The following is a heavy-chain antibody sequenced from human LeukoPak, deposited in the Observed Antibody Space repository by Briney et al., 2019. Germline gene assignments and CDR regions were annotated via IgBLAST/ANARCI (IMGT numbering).Heavy chain of an antibody. CDR3: VVVGATDYFDY. CDR1: GYTFTSYA. CDR2: INTNTGNP. V-gene: IGHV7-4-1*02. Sequence: ASVKVSCKASGYTFTSYAMNWVRQAPGQGLEWMGWINTNTGNPTYAQGFTGRFVFSLDTSVSTAYLQISSLKAEDTAVYYCVVVGATDYFDYWGQGTLVTVSS. D-gene: IGHD1-26*01. J-gene: IGHJ4*02.